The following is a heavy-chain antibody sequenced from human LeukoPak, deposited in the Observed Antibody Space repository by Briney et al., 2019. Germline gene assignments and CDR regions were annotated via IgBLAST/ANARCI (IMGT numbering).Heavy chain of an antibody. CDR1: GLPIADFA. J-gene: IGHJ4*02. CDR2: ISGDGVST. V-gene: IGHV3-43*02. Sequence: GGSLRLSCVASGLPIADFAMHWVREAPGKGLEWVSLISGDGVSTFYADSVKGRFSISRDNSKNSLYLEMNSLRTEDAAMYYCAKESGKFDYWGQGTLVAVSS. CDR3: AKESGKFDY.